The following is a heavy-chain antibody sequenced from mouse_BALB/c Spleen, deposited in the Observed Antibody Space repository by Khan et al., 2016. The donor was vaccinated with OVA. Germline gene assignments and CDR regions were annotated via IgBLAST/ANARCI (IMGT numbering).Heavy chain of an antibody. CDR1: GYTFTSYW. CDR3: ARIKKIVATYFDN. CDR2: TNPTNGRT. V-gene: IGHV1S81*02. Sequence: QVQLQQPGAELVKAGASVKMSCKASGYTFTSYWMHWVKQRLGQGLEWFAETNPTNGRTYYNEKFKSKATLTVDKSSSTAYMLLSGPTFEDSAVYYCARIKKIVATYFDNWGQGTTLPVSS. J-gene: IGHJ2*01. D-gene: IGHD1-1*01.